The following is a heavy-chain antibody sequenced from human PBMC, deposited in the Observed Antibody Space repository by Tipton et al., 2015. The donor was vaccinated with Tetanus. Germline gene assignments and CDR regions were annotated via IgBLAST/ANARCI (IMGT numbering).Heavy chain of an antibody. CDR3: AKNPVVMTTVTIVDY. Sequence: SLRLSCAASGFTFSSYAMSWVRQAPGKGLEWVSAISGSGGSTYYADSVKGRFTISRDNSKNTLYLQMNSLRAEDTAVYYCAKNPVVMTTVTIVDYWGQGTLVTVSS. J-gene: IGHJ4*02. CDR2: ISGSGGST. V-gene: IGHV3-23*01. CDR1: GFTFSSYA. D-gene: IGHD4-17*01.